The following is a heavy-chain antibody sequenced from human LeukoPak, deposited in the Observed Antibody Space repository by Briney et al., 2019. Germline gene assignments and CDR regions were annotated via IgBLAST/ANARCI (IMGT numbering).Heavy chain of an antibody. CDR3: ASVPRPGIAATDAFDI. CDR2: VNPSGGGT. CDR1: GNTFTDYY. D-gene: IGHD6-13*01. J-gene: IGHJ3*02. Sequence: ASVKVSCKASGNTFTDYYIHWVRQAPGQGLEWMGWVNPSGGGTKYAQKFQGRVSMTRDTSISTAYMELSRLGSDDTAVYYCASVPRPGIAATDAFDIWGQGTMVTVSS. V-gene: IGHV1-2*02.